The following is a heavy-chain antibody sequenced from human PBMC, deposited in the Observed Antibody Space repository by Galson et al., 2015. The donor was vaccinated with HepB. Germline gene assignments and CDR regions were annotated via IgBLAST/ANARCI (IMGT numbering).Heavy chain of an antibody. CDR2: IAPSDSYT. J-gene: IGHJ4*02. V-gene: IGHV5-10-1*01. CDR1: GYTFSAFW. CDR3: ASRHSYFRSGAWYNVSDY. Sequence: QSGAEVKKPGESLRISCTASGYTFSAFWITWVRQIPGKGLEWMGRIAPSDSYTDYSPSFRGHVTISADKSITTAYLQWSGLKASATALYYCASRHSYFRSGAWYNVSDYWGQGPLVTVSS. D-gene: IGHD1-14*01.